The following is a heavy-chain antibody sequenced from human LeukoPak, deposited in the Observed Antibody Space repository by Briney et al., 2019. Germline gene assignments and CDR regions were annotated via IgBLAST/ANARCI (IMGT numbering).Heavy chain of an antibody. V-gene: IGHV1-69*04. CDR2: IIPILGIA. CDR3: ARDGGYYDSSGYYY. CDR1: GGTFSSYA. J-gene: IGHJ4*02. Sequence: SVKVSCKASGGTFSSYAISWVRQAPGQGLEWMGRIIPILGIANYAQKFQDRVTITADKSTSTAYMELSSLRSEDTAVYYCARDGGYYDSSGYYYWGQGTLVTVSS. D-gene: IGHD3-22*01.